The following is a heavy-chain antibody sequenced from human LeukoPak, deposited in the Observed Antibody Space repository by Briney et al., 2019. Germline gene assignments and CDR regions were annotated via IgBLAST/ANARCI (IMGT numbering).Heavy chain of an antibody. CDR3: AREFPQVQLWLDY. V-gene: IGHV1-46*01. CDR2: INPSGGST. J-gene: IGHJ4*02. D-gene: IGHD5-18*01. Sequence: ASVKVSCKASGYTFTSYYMHWVRQAPGQGLEGMGIINPSGGSTRYAQKFQGRVTMTRDTSTSTVYMELSSLRSEDTAVYYCAREFPQVQLWLDYWGQGTLVTVSS. CDR1: GYTFTSYY.